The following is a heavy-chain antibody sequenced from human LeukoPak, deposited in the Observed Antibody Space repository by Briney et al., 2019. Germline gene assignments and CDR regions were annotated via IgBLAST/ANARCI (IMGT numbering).Heavy chain of an antibody. CDR3: SRGRKGSSSWYGMDV. D-gene: IGHD6-13*01. Sequence: SETLSLTCDVNSGSFTGYYWSWIRQPPGKGLEWIGEINHSGDTYYNPSLKSRLTMSEDTSKNQLSLILTSVTAADTAVYYCSRGRKGSSSWYGMDVWGNGTTVIVSS. J-gene: IGHJ6*04. V-gene: IGHV4-34*01. CDR2: INHSGDT. CDR1: SGSFTGYY.